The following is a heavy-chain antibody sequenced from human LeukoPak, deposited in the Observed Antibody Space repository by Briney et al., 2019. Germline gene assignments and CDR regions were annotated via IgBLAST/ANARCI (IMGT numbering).Heavy chain of an antibody. Sequence: PSETLSLTCTVSGGSISSYYWSWIRQPPGKGLEWIGYIYYSGSTNYNPSLKSRVTISVDTSKNQFSLKLSSVTAADTAVYYCARDSLLAGYFDYWGQGTLVTVSS. CDR2: IYYSGST. V-gene: IGHV4-59*01. J-gene: IGHJ4*02. CDR3: ARDSLLAGYFDY. D-gene: IGHD2-21*01. CDR1: GGSISSYY.